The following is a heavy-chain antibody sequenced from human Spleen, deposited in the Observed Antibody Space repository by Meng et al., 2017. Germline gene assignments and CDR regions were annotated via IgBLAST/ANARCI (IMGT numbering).Heavy chain of an antibody. CDR2: INTSGGST. CDR3: AKASGSSSYSSFDY. J-gene: IGHJ4*02. Sequence: GGSLRLSCAASGFTFTTYAMNWIRQAPGKGLESVSGINTSGGSTYYADSVKGRFTISRDSSKNTLYLQMNSLRAEDTAVYYCAKASGSSSYSSFDYWGQGTLVTVSS. D-gene: IGHD6-13*01. V-gene: IGHV3-23*01. CDR1: GFTFTTYA.